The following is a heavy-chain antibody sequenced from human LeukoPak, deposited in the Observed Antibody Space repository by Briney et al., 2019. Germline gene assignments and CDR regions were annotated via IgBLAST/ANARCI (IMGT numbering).Heavy chain of an antibody. D-gene: IGHD1-14*01. J-gene: IGHJ4*02. V-gene: IGHV3-7*01. CDR3: ASGNHFDY. Sequence: GGSLRLSCAASGFTFSNSWMSWVRQAPGRGLEFVANIKQDGSEMYYVDSVKGRFTISRDNAKNSLYLQMNSLRVEDTAVYYCASGNHFDYWGQGTLVTVSS. CDR1: GFTFSNSW. CDR2: IKQDGSEM.